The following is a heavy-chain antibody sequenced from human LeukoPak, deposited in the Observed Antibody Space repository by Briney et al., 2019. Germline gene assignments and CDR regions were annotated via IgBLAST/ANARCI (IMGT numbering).Heavy chain of an antibody. Sequence: GSLGLSCAASGFTFSSYAMSWVRQAPGNGLEWVSAISGSGGSTYYADSVKGRFTISRDNSKKTLYLQMNSLRSEDTAVYYCASRGDLSWFGALRHWSQGTRVTVSS. D-gene: IGHD3-16*02. CDR3: ASRGDLSWFGALRH. CDR1: GFTFSSYA. J-gene: IGHJ4*02. V-gene: IGHV3-23*01. CDR2: ISGSGGST.